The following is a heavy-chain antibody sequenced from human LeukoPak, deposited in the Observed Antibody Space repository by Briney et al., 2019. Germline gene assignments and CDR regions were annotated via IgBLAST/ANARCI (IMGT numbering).Heavy chain of an antibody. CDR1: RFTFNNYW. CDR2: IKQDGSEK. J-gene: IGHJ4*02. V-gene: IGHV3-7*01. CDR3: ARMFID. Sequence: PGGSLRLSCAASRFTFNNYWMSWVRQAPGKGLEWVANIKQDGSEKYYVDSVKGRFTISRDNAKNSLYLQMNSLRVEDTAVYYCARMFIDWGQGTLVTVSS. D-gene: IGHD2-15*01.